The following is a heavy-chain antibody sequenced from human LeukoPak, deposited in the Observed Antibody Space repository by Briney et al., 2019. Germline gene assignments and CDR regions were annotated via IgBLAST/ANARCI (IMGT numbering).Heavy chain of an antibody. CDR2: IKQDGSEE. J-gene: IGHJ5*02. CDR3: ARDSSTYYDILTGYYEYNWFDP. CDR1: GFIFSSYW. V-gene: IGHV3-7*01. D-gene: IGHD3-9*01. Sequence: AGGSLRLSCAASGFIFSSYWMTWVRQAPGKGLEWVANIKQDGSEEYYVDSVKGRFTISRDNANNSLYLQMDSLRADDTAVYYCARDSSTYYDILTGYYEYNWFDPWGQGTLVTVSS.